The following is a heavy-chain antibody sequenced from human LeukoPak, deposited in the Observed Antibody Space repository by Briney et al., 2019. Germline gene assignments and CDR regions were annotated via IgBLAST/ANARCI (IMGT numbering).Heavy chain of an antibody. Sequence: SETLSLTCTVSGGSISSYYWSWIRQPPGKGLEWIGYIYYSGSTNYNPSLKSRVTISVDTSKNQFSLKLSSVTAADTAVYYCARSRDKLWDYFDYWGQGTLVTVSS. V-gene: IGHV4-59*01. J-gene: IGHJ4*02. CDR2: IYYSGST. D-gene: IGHD2-21*01. CDR1: GGSISSYY. CDR3: ARSRDKLWDYFDY.